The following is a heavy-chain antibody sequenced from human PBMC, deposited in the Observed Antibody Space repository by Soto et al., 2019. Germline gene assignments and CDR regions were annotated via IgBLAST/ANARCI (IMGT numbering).Heavy chain of an antibody. CDR3: ARAIRRNIAAPTPFDE. CDR2: IIPILGIA. J-gene: IGHJ4*02. CDR1: GGTFSSYT. D-gene: IGHD6-13*01. V-gene: IGHV1-69*02. Sequence: GASVKVSCKASGGTFSSYTISWVRQAPGQGLEWMGRIIPILGIANYAQKFQGRVTITADKSTSTAYMELSSLRSEDTAVYYCARAIRRNIAAPTPFDEWGQGTLVTVSS.